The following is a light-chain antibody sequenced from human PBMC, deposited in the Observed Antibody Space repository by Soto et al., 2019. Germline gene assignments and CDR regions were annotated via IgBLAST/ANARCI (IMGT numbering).Light chain of an antibody. V-gene: IGKV3-20*01. Sequence: EIVLTRSPGILSLSPGERATLSCRASQSGSSNYLAWYQQKPGQAPRFLVYGPSSRATGIPDRFSGSGSGTDVTLTITRVEPEDFAVYYCQQYGSSPRTFGQGTKVQIK. J-gene: IGKJ1*01. CDR2: GPS. CDR1: QSGSSNY. CDR3: QQYGSSPRT.